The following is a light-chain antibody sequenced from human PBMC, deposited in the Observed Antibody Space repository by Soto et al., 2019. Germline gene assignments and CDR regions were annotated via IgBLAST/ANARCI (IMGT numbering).Light chain of an antibody. CDR3: RSYAGNNNLV. CDR2: EVS. CDR1: SSDVGGYNY. Sequence: QSALTQPPSESGSPGQSVTISCTGTSSDVGGYNYVSWYQQHPGKAPKLMIYEVSKRPSGVPDRFSGSKSGNTASLTVSGLQAEDEADYYCRSYAGNNNLVFGGGTKVTVL. J-gene: IGLJ2*01. V-gene: IGLV2-8*01.